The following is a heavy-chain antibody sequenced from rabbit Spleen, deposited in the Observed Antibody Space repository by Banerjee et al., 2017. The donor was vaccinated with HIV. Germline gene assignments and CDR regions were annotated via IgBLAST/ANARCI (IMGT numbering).Heavy chain of an antibody. V-gene: IGHV1S40*01. Sequence: QSLEESGGGLVQPGGTLTLTCKASGFDLSSYYYMCWVRQAPGKGLEWIACIDASSASTWYASWAKGRFTISKTSSTTVDLKMTSLTAADTATYFCARGDYSYGALGLWGPGTLVTVS. CDR1: GFDLSSYYY. CDR2: IDASSAST. D-gene: IGHD6-1*01. CDR3: ARGDYSYGALGL. J-gene: IGHJ4*01.